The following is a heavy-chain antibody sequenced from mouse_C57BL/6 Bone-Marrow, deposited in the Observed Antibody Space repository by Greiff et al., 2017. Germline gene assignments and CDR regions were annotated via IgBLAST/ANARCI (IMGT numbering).Heavy chain of an antibody. CDR1: GFTFSSYA. Sequence: EVKLMESGGGLVKPGGSLKLSCAASGFTFSSYAMSWVRQTPEKRLEWVATISDGGSYTYYPDNVKGRFTISRDNAKNNLYLQMSHLKSEDTAMYYCARDPDYYGSTLYYAMDYWGQGTSVTVSS. D-gene: IGHD1-1*01. CDR3: ARDPDYYGSTLYYAMDY. J-gene: IGHJ4*01. CDR2: ISDGGSYT. V-gene: IGHV5-4*01.